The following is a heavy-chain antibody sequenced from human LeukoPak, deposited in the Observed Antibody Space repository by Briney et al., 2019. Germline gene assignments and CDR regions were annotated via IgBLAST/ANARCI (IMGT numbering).Heavy chain of an antibody. V-gene: IGHV3-7*01. CDR1: GFTFSSYW. D-gene: IGHD3-16*01. CDR3: ARDRWGYGMDV. Sequence: GGSLRLSCVVSGFTFSSYWMSWVRQVPGKGLEWVANIKEDGSEKHFVDSVKGRFTISRDNAKNSLYLQMNSLRAGDTAVYYCARDRWGYGMDVWGQGTRVIVSS. J-gene: IGHJ6*02. CDR2: IKEDGSEK.